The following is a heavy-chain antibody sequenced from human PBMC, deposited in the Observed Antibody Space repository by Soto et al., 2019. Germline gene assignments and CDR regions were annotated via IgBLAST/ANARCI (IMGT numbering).Heavy chain of an antibody. D-gene: IGHD3-16*01. CDR1: GYTFTSYY. V-gene: IGHV1-46*01. J-gene: IGHJ4*02. CDR3: ARDYVHPQPEYFDY. Sequence: GASVKVSCKASGYTFTSYYMHWVRQAPGQGLEWMGIINPSGGSTSYAQKFQGRVTMTRDTSTSTVYMELSSLRSEDTAVYYCARDYVHPQPEYFDYRGQGPLLTV. CDR2: INPSGGST.